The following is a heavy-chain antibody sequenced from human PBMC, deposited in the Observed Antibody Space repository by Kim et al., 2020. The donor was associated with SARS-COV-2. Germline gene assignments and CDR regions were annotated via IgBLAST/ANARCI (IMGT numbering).Heavy chain of an antibody. CDR2: ISGSGGYT. D-gene: IGHD2-21*01. V-gene: IGHV3-23*01. CDR1: GFTFNNYA. CDR3: AREDAVDGDYVDF. J-gene: IGHJ4*02. Sequence: GGSLRLSCAASGFTFNNYAMSWVRQAPGKGLEWVSVISGSGGYTFHADSVKGRFTISRDNSRNTLHLQMNSLRAEDSAVYFCAREDAVDGDYVDFWGQGTRVTVSS.